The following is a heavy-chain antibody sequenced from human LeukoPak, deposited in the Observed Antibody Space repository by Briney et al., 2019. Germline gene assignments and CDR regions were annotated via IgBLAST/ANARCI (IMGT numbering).Heavy chain of an antibody. J-gene: IGHJ5*02. CDR1: GYTLTELS. V-gene: IGHV1-24*01. D-gene: IGHD2-2*01. CDR2: FYPEDGET. Sequence: ASVTVSCTVSGYTLTELSMHWVRQAPGKGLEWRGGFYPEDGETIYAQTFQGRVTMTEDTSTDTAYMELSSLRSEDTAVYYCATDRYCSSTSCYAGRGYWFDPWGQGTLVTVSS. CDR3: ATDRYCSSTSCYAGRGYWFDP.